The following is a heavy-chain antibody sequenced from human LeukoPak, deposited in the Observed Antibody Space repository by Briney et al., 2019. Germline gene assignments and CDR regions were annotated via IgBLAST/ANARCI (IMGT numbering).Heavy chain of an antibody. J-gene: IGHJ4*02. CDR1: GFTFSSYG. CDR3: AKDVNWNDVGLDY. CDR2: ISGSGGST. V-gene: IGHV3-23*01. Sequence: GGTLRLSCAASGFTFSSYGMSWVRQAPGKGLEWVSAISGSGGSTYYADSVKGRFTISRDNSKNTLYLQMNSLRAEDTAVYYCAKDVNWNDVGLDYWGQGTLVTVSS. D-gene: IGHD1-1*01.